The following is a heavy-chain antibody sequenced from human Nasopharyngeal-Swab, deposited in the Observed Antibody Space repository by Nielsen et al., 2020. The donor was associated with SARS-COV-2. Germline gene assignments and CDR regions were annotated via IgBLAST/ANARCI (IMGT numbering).Heavy chain of an antibody. CDR1: GFTVSSNY. CDR3: ARDFLGGDSTN. J-gene: IGHJ1*01. D-gene: IGHD4-17*01. CDR2: IFSGGST. V-gene: IGHV3-53*01. Sequence: GSLRLSCEASGFTVSSNYMSWVRQAPGKGLEWVSVIFSGGSTFYADSVKGRFTISRDTSKNTLYLQMFSLRAEDTAVYYCARDFLGGDSTNWGQGTLVTVSS.